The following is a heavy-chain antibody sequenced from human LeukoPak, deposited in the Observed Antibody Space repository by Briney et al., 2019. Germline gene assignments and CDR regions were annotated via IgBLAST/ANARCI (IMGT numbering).Heavy chain of an antibody. CDR1: GGSISSYY. J-gene: IGHJ4*02. D-gene: IGHD1-26*01. CDR3: ARQVLSGSSSLDY. CDR2: IYYSGST. Sequence: SETLSLTCTVSGGSISSYYWSWIRQPPGKGLEWIGYIYYSGSTNYNPSLKSRVTISVDTSKNQFSLKLSSVTAADTAVYYCARQVLSGSSSLDYWGQGTLVTVSS. V-gene: IGHV4-59*01.